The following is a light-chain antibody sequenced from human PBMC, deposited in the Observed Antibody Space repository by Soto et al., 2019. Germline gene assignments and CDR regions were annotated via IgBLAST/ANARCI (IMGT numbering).Light chain of an antibody. CDR3: QQRSTGPPLT. Sequence: EIVLTQSPDTLSLSPGERATLACRASQSVDNYLAWYQQRPGQAPRLLIYDASNRASGIPARFSGSGSGTDFTLTISSLEPEDFAGYYCQQRSTGPPLTFGGGTKVEIK. CDR1: QSVDNY. J-gene: IGKJ4*01. V-gene: IGKV3-11*01. CDR2: DAS.